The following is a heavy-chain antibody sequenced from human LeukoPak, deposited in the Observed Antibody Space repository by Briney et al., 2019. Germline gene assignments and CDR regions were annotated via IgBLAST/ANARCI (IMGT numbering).Heavy chain of an antibody. CDR2: IYHSGST. Sequence: SETLSLTCTVSGYSISSGYYWGWIRQPPGKGLEWIGSIYHSGSTYYNPSLKSRVTISVDTSKNQFSLKLSSVTAADTAVYYCARDYGDSTPIDYWGQGTLVTVSS. D-gene: IGHD4-17*01. CDR3: ARDYGDSTPIDY. J-gene: IGHJ4*02. CDR1: GYSISSGYY. V-gene: IGHV4-38-2*02.